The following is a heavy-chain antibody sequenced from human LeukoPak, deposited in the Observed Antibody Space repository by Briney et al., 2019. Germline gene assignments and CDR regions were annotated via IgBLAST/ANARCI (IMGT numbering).Heavy chain of an antibody. D-gene: IGHD3-22*01. CDR2: IGTAGDT. CDR3: TRSSYDSSGSYYFDY. CDR1: GFTFTGYD. V-gene: IGHV3-13*01. Sequence: GGSLRLSCAASGFTFTGYDMHWVRQAIGKGLEWVSIIGTAGDTYYPGSVKGRFTSSRENARNSLYLHLNNLRAGDTAVYYCTRSSYDSSGSYYFDYWGQGTLVTVSS. J-gene: IGHJ4*02.